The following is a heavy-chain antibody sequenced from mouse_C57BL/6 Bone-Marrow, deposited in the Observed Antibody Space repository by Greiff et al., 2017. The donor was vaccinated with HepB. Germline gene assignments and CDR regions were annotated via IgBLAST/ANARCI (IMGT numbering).Heavy chain of an antibody. V-gene: IGHV14-2*01. D-gene: IGHD1-1*01. CDR1: GFNIKDYY. CDR2: IDPEDGET. Sequence: EVHLVESGAELVKPGASVKLSCTASGFNIKDYYMHWVKQGTEQGLEWIGRIDPEDGETKYAPKFQGKATITADTSSNTAYLQLSSLTSEDTAVYYCALITTVVAPPSWGQGTLVTVSA. J-gene: IGHJ3*01. CDR3: ALITTVVAPPS.